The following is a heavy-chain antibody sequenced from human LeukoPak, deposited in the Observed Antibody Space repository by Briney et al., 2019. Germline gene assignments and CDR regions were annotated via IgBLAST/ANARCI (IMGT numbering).Heavy chain of an antibody. CDR1: GFTFSSYW. CDR3: ARAGTVGWAIDY. D-gene: IGHD3-10*01. Sequence: GGSLRLSCAASGFTFSSYWMHWVRQAPGKGLVWVSRINTDGSSTSYADSVKGRFTISRDNAKNTLYLQMNSLRAEDTAVYYCARAGTVGWAIDYWGQGTLLTVSS. V-gene: IGHV3-74*01. CDR2: INTDGSST. J-gene: IGHJ4*02.